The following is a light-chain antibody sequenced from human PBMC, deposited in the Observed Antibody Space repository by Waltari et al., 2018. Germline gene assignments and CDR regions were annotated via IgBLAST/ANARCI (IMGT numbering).Light chain of an antibody. CDR2: EAS. Sequence: EIVLTQSPATLSLSPGDIATLSCRCRPSVSSYLAWYQQKPGQAPRLVIYEASNRATGIPARFSGSGSGTDFTLTISSLEPEDFAVYYCQHRGTFGQGTRVEIK. CDR1: PSVSSY. CDR3: QHRGT. J-gene: IGKJ1*01. V-gene: IGKV3-11*01.